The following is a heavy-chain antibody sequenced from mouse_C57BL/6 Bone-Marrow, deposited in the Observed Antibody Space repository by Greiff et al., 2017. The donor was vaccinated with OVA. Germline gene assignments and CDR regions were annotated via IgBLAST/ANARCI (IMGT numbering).Heavy chain of an antibody. CDR3: ARRGDSSGPWFAY. Sequence: VQLQQSGAELVKPGASVKLSCKASGYTFTSYWMHWVKQRPGQGLEWIGMIHPNSGSTNYNEKFKSKATLTVDKSSSTAYMQLSSLTSEDSAVYYCARRGDSSGPWFAYWGQGTLVTVSA. J-gene: IGHJ3*01. D-gene: IGHD3-2*02. CDR2: IHPNSGST. V-gene: IGHV1-64*01. CDR1: GYTFTSYW.